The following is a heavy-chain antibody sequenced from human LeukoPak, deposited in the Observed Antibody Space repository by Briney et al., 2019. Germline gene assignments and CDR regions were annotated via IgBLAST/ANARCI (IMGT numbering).Heavy chain of an antibody. V-gene: IGHV1-69*13. CDR1: GGTFSIYA. J-gene: IGHJ6*03. Sequence: ASVTVSCKASGGTFSIYAISWVRQAPGQGLEWMGGIIPIFGTANYAQKFQGRVTITADESTSTAYMELSSLRSEDTAVYYCARADIVVVPAARYYYYMDVWGKGTTVTVSS. CDR3: ARADIVVVPAARYYYYMDV. CDR2: IIPIFGTA. D-gene: IGHD2-2*01.